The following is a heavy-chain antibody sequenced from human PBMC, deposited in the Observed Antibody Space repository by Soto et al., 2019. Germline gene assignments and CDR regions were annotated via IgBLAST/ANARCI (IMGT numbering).Heavy chain of an antibody. CDR3: ARGIGAALPVGATDY. D-gene: IGHD1-26*01. V-gene: IGHV1-2*02. CDR1: GYTFTGYY. Sequence: ASVKVSCKASGYTFTGYYMHWVRQAPGQGLEWMGWINPNSGGTNYAQKFQGRVTMTRDTSISTAYMELSRLRSDDTAVYYCARGIGAALPVGATDYWGQGTLVTVSS. J-gene: IGHJ4*02. CDR2: INPNSGGT.